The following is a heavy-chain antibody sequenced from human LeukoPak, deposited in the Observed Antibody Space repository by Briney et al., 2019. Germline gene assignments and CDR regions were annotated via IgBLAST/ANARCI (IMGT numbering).Heavy chain of an antibody. J-gene: IGHJ4*02. CDR3: ARDLYPGIAMYYFDY. D-gene: IGHD3-10*02. CDR2: IDPINGDT. V-gene: IGHV1-2*02. Sequence: ASVKVSCKASGYTFTDYYIHWLRQAPGQGFEWMGWIDPINGDTNYAQKFQGRVTMTRDTSLSTAYMELSGLKSDDTTLYYCARDLYPGIAMYYFDYWGQGTLVTVTS. CDR1: GYTFTDYY.